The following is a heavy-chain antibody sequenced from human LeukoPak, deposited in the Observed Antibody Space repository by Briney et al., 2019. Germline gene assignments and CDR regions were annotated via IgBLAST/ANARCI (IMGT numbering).Heavy chain of an antibody. Sequence: SETLSLTCAVYGGSFSGYYWSWIRQPPGKGLEWIGEINHSGSTNYNPSLKSRVTISVDTSKNQFSLKLSSVTAADTAVYYCANLLWFGEFKPLDYWGQGTLVTVSS. CDR2: INHSGST. V-gene: IGHV4-34*01. J-gene: IGHJ4*02. D-gene: IGHD3-10*01. CDR3: ANLLWFGEFKPLDY. CDR1: GGSFSGYY.